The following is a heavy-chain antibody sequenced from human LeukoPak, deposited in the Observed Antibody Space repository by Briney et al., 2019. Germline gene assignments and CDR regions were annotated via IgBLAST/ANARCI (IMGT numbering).Heavy chain of an antibody. V-gene: IGHV3-11*06. CDR3: ARDSVDGLTGHYNWFDP. Sequence: SVKGRFTISRDNAKNLLYLQMNSLRAEDTAVYYCARDSVDGLTGHYNWFDPWGQGTLVTVSS. D-gene: IGHD3-9*01. J-gene: IGHJ5*02.